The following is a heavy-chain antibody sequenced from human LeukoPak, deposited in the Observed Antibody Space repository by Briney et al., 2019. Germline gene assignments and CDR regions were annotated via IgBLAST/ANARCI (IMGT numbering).Heavy chain of an antibody. V-gene: IGHV4-59*01. J-gene: IGHJ4*02. Sequence: SETLSLTCTVSGGSISDYYWSWIRQPPGKGLEWIAHMHYSGSTNYNSSLASRVTISMDTSKRQISLKLSSVTAADTAVYYCARQTGSGLFILPGGQGTLVTVSS. D-gene: IGHD3/OR15-3a*01. CDR1: GGSISDYY. CDR2: MHYSGST. CDR3: ARQTGSGLFILP.